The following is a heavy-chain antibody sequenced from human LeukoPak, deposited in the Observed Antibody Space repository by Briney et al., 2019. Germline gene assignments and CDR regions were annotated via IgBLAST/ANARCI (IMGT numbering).Heavy chain of an antibody. CDR2: ISYDGSNK. Sequence: GGSLRLSCAASGFTFSPYSMNWLRQTPDKGLEWVAVISYDGSNKYYADSVKGRFTISRDTSKNTLYLQMNSLGAEDTAVYYCARTNYGDYADAFDIWGQGTMVTVSS. D-gene: IGHD4-17*01. CDR1: GFTFSPYS. CDR3: ARTNYGDYADAFDI. J-gene: IGHJ3*02. V-gene: IGHV3-30*03.